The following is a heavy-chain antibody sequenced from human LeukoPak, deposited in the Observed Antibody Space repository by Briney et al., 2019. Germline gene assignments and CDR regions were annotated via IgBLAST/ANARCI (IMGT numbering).Heavy chain of an antibody. D-gene: IGHD2-15*01. Sequence: SETLSLTCTVSGGSISSYYWSWIRQPPGKGLEWIGYIYYSGSTNYNPSLKSRVTISVDTSKNQFSLKLSSVTAADTAVYYCAGGDCSSGSCLFDPWGQGTLVTVSS. CDR3: AGGDCSSGSCLFDP. CDR1: GGSISSYY. CDR2: IYYSGST. J-gene: IGHJ5*02. V-gene: IGHV4-59*01.